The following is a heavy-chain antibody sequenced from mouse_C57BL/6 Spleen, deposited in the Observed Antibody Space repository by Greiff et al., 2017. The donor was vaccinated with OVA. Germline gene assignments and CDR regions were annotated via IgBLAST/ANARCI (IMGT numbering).Heavy chain of an antibody. Sequence: EVKLVESGGGLVKPGGSLKLSCAASVFTFSDYGMHWVRQAPEKGLEWVAYISSGSSTIYYADTVKGRFTISRDNAKNTLFLQMTSLRSEDTAMYYCATYGNYYFDYWGQGTTLTVSS. V-gene: IGHV5-17*01. CDR1: VFTFSDYG. CDR2: ISSGSSTI. D-gene: IGHD2-10*02. CDR3: ATYGNYYFDY. J-gene: IGHJ2*01.